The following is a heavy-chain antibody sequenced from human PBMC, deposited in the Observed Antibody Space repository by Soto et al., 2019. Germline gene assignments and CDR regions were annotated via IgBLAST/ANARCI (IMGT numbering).Heavy chain of an antibody. J-gene: IGHJ6*02. V-gene: IGHV1-69*13. CDR3: ARIMGHDYGGNHPYYGMDV. CDR1: GGTFSSYA. CDR2: IIPIFGTA. Sequence: SVKVSCKASGGTFSSYAISWVRQAPGQGLEWMGGIIPIFGTANYAQKFQGRVTITADESTSTAYMELSSLRSEDTAVYYCARIMGHDYGGNHPYYGMDVWGQGTTVTVSS. D-gene: IGHD4-17*01.